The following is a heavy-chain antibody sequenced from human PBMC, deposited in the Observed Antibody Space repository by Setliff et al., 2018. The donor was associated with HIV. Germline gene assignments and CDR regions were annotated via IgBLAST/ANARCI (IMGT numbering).Heavy chain of an antibody. CDR1: GGSISSGGHY. D-gene: IGHD2-15*01. CDR2: ISNSGST. CDR3: ARFPLLHKNAFDI. Sequence: SETLSLTCSVSGGSISSGGHYGNWIRQHPGRGLEWIGYISNSGSTYYNPSLNGLLTISVDPSKNHFSLNLTSVTAADTAVYYCARFPLLHKNAFDIWGQGTMVTVSS. V-gene: IGHV4-31*01. J-gene: IGHJ3*02.